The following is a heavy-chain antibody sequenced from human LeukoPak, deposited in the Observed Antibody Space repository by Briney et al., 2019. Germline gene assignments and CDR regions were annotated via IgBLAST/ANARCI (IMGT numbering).Heavy chain of an antibody. CDR1: GFTFDDYA. V-gene: IGHV3-9*01. CDR3: AKDRHYDILTGGGAFDI. CDR2: ISWNSGSI. Sequence: GGSLRLSCVASGFTFDDYAMHWVRQAPGKGLEWVSGISWNSGSIGYTDSVKGRFTISRDNAKNSLYLQMNSLRAEETAMYYCAKDRHYDILTGGGAFDIWGQGTMVTVSS. J-gene: IGHJ3*02. D-gene: IGHD3-9*01.